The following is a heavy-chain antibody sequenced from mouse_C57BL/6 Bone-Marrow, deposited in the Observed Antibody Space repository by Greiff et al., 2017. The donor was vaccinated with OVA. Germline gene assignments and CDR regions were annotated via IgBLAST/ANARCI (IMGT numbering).Heavy chain of an antibody. CDR1: GYTFTDYE. CDR3: TRWGYGNYVWYFDV. J-gene: IGHJ1*03. Sequence: VQLKESGAELVRPGASVTLSCKASGYTFTDYEMHWVKQTPVHGLEWIGAIDPETGGTAYNQKFKGKAILTADKSSSTAYMELRSLTSEDSAVYYCTRWGYGNYVWYFDVWGTGTTVTVSS. D-gene: IGHD2-10*02. V-gene: IGHV1-15*01. CDR2: IDPETGGT.